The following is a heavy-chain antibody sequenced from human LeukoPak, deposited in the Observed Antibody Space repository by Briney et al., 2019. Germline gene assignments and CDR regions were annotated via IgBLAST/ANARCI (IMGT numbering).Heavy chain of an antibody. CDR3: ALEYYYDSSGYPGH. D-gene: IGHD3-22*01. CDR1: GFTVSSNY. CDR2: IYSGGST. Sequence: PGGSLRLSCAASGFTVSSNYMSWVRQAPGKGLEWVSGIYSGGSTYYADSVKGRFTISRDNSKNTLYLQMNSLRAEDTAVYYCALEYYYDSSGYPGHWGQGTLVTVSS. J-gene: IGHJ4*02. V-gene: IGHV3-53*01.